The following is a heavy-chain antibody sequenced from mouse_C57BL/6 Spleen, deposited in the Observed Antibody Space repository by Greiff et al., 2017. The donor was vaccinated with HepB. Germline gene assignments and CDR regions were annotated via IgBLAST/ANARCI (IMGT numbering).Heavy chain of an antibody. CDR1: GYAFSSSW. CDR3: ASYYDYEGAWFAY. CDR2: IYPGDGDT. Sequence: QVQLQQSGPELVKPGASVKISCKASGYAFSSSWMNWVKQRPGKGLEWIGRIYPGDGDTNYNGKFKGKATLTADKSSSTAYMQLSSLTSEDSAVYFCASYYDYEGAWFAYWGQGTLVTVSA. V-gene: IGHV1-82*01. D-gene: IGHD2-4*01. J-gene: IGHJ3*01.